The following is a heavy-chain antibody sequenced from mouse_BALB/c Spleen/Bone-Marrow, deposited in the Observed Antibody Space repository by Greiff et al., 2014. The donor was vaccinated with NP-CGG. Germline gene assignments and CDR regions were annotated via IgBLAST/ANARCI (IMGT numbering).Heavy chain of an antibody. Sequence: DLVKPGASVKLSCKASGYTFTSYWINWIKQRPGQGLEWIGRIAPGSGSTYYNEMFKVKATLTVDTSSSTAYIQLSSLSSEDSAVYFCAIFPIYYGNYGAMDYWGQGTSVTVSS. J-gene: IGHJ4*01. D-gene: IGHD2-1*01. CDR3: AIFPIYYGNYGAMDY. V-gene: IGHV1S41*01. CDR2: IAPGSGST. CDR1: GYTFTSYW.